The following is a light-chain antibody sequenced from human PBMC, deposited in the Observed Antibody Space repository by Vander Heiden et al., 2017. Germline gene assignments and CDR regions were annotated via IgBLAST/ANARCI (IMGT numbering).Light chain of an antibody. J-gene: IGLJ2*01. V-gene: IGLV1-47*01. CDR2: RNN. Sequence: QSVLTQPPSASGTPGQSVIITCTGSTSNIGSNYVYWYQQLPGTAPKLLIYRNNQRPSGVPDRFSGSKSGTSASLAISGLRSEDEADYYCAAWDDSLSGVVFGGGTKLTVL. CDR1: TSNIGSNY. CDR3: AAWDDSLSGVV.